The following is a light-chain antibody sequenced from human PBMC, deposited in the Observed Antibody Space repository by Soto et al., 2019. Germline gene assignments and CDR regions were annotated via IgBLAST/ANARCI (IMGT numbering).Light chain of an antibody. CDR1: QSVSSSY. CDR2: GAS. CDR3: QQYGSSPKT. Sequence: EIMLTQSPFTLSLSPGERATLSCRASQSVSSSYLAWYQQKPGQAPRLLIYGASSRATGIPDRFSSSGSGTDFTLTISRLEPEDFAVYYCQQYGSSPKTFGQGTKVDIK. V-gene: IGKV3-20*01. J-gene: IGKJ1*01.